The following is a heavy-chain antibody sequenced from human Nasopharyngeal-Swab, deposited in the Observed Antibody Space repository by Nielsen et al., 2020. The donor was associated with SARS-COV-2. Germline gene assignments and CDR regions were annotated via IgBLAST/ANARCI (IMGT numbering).Heavy chain of an antibody. V-gene: IGHV3-30*18. CDR2: ISYDRSNK. Sequence: GESLKISCAASGFTFSSYGMHWVRQAPGKGLEWVAVISYDRSNKYYADSVKGRFTISRDNSKNTLYLQMNSLRAEDTAVYYCAKDGGGFGEPFYGMDVWGQGTTVTVSS. D-gene: IGHD3-10*01. CDR1: GFTFSSYG. CDR3: AKDGGGFGEPFYGMDV. J-gene: IGHJ6*02.